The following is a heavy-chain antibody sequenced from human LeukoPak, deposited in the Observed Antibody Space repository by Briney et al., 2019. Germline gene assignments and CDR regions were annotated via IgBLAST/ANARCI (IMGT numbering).Heavy chain of an antibody. Sequence: ASVKVSCKASGYTFTSYDINWVRQAPGQGLEWMGIINPSGGSTSYAQKFQGRVTMTRDMSTSTVYMELSSLRSEDTAVYYCAKSRSRRGAFDIWGQGTMVTVSS. CDR2: INPSGGST. D-gene: IGHD1-26*01. CDR3: AKSRSRRGAFDI. V-gene: IGHV1-46*01. CDR1: GYTFTSYD. J-gene: IGHJ3*02.